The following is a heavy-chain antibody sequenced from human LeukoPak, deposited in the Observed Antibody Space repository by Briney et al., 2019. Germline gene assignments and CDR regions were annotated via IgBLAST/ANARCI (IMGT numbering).Heavy chain of an antibody. V-gene: IGHV3-9*01. CDR1: GFTFDDYA. Sequence: GGSLRLSCAASGFTFDDYAMHWVRQAPGKGLEWVSGISWNSGSIGYADSVKGRFTISRDNAKNSLYLQMNSLRAEDTALYYCAKDVAAGLPFDYWGQGTLVTVSS. CDR3: AKDVAAGLPFDY. J-gene: IGHJ4*02. CDR2: ISWNSGSI. D-gene: IGHD6-13*01.